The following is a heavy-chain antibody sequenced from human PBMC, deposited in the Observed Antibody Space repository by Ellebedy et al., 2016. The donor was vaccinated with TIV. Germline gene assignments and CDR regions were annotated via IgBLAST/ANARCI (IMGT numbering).Heavy chain of an antibody. Sequence: ASVKVSCKASGYIFTGYYMHWVRQAPGQGLEWMGWLNPNSGGASYAQKFQGRVTMTRDTSLSTAYMELSRLRSDDTAVYYCARTISSSASSGHFDYWGQGTLVTVSS. CDR1: GYIFTGYY. J-gene: IGHJ4*02. CDR3: ARTISSSASSGHFDY. D-gene: IGHD3-10*01. CDR2: LNPNSGGA. V-gene: IGHV1-2*02.